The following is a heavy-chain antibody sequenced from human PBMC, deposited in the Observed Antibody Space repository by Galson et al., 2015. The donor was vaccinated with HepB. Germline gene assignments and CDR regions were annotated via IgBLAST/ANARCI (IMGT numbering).Heavy chain of an antibody. CDR3: ARRAAYYYGSGSWYYFDY. J-gene: IGHJ4*02. Sequence: LSLTCTVSGGSISSNNYYWGWIRQPPGKGLEWIGSIHYSGSTYYNPSLKSRVTISVDTSKNQFSLKLRFVTAADTAVYYFARRAAYYYGSGSWYYFDYWGQGTLVTVSS. CDR1: GGSISSNNYY. CDR2: IHYSGST. V-gene: IGHV4-39*01. D-gene: IGHD3-10*01.